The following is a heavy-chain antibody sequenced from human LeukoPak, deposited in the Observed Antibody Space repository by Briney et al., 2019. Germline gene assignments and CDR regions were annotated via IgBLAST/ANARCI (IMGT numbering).Heavy chain of an antibody. CDR2: ISYDGSNK. Sequence: GGSLRLSCAASGFTFSSYAMHWVRQAPGKGLEWVAVISYDGSNKYYADSVKGRFTISRDNSKNTLYLQMNSLRAEDTAVYYCARGLNVVVVAATLSGWFDPWGQGTLVTVSS. CDR1: GFTFSSYA. J-gene: IGHJ5*02. CDR3: ARGLNVVVVAATLSGWFDP. D-gene: IGHD2-15*01. V-gene: IGHV3-30*04.